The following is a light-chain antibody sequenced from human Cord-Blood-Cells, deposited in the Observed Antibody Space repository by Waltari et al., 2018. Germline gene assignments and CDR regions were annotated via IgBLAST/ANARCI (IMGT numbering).Light chain of an antibody. CDR1: SSDVGSYNL. Sequence: QSALTQPASVSGSPGQSITISCTGTSSDVGSYNLGSWYQQHPGKAPKLMIYEGSKRPSGVSHRFSGSKSGNTASLTISGLQAEDEADYYCCSYAGSRVFGGGTKLTVL. V-gene: IGLV2-23*01. J-gene: IGLJ3*02. CDR2: EGS. CDR3: CSYAGSRV.